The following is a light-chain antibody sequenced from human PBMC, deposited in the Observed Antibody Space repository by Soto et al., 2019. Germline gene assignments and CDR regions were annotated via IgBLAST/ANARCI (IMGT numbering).Light chain of an antibody. Sequence: QSALTQPASVSGSPGQSITISCTGTSSDVGSHNFVSWYQQRPGKAPELIIYEVSIRPSGVSYRFSGSKSGNTASLTISGLQTEDEADYYCYSYVGSISFGGGTQLTVL. V-gene: IGLV2-23*02. J-gene: IGLJ2*01. CDR3: YSYVGSIS. CDR1: SSDVGSHNF. CDR2: EVS.